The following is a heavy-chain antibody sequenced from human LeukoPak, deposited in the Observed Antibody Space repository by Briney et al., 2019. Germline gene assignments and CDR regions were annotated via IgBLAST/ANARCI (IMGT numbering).Heavy chain of an antibody. CDR1: GGTFSSYA. J-gene: IGHJ3*02. V-gene: IGHV1-69*13. D-gene: IGHD2-2*01. CDR3: ARDREYQLLPDAFDI. Sequence: SVKVSCKASGGTFSSYAISWVRQAPGQGLEWMGGIIPIFGTANYAQKFQGRVTITADESTSTAYMELSSLRSEDTAVYYCARDREYQLLPDAFDIWGQGTMVTVSS. CDR2: IIPIFGTA.